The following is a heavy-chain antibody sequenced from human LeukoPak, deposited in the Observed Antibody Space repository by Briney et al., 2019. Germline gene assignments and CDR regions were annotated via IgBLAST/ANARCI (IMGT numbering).Heavy chain of an antibody. CDR2: IYHSGST. CDR3: ARDPSSGGYFDY. J-gene: IGHJ4*02. V-gene: IGHV4-38-2*02. Sequence: SETLSLTCTVSGYSISSGYYWGWIRQPPGKGLEWIGSIYHSGSTYYNPSLKSRVTISVDTSKNHFSLKLSTVTAADTAVYYCARDPSSGGYFDYWGQGTLVTVSS. D-gene: IGHD3-16*01. CDR1: GYSISSGYY.